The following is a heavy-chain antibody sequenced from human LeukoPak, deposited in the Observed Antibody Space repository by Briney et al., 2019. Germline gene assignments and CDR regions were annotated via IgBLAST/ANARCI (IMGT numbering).Heavy chain of an antibody. CDR2: ISSGAGSI. CDR3: ARDHRSVIDY. Sequence: GGSLSLSCAASGFTLIIYERNWFRKAPGKGLEWVSYISSGAGSIYYADSVKGRFTISRDNAENSLYLQMNSLRAEDTAVYYCARDHRSVIDYWGQGTLVTVSS. D-gene: IGHD4-17*01. J-gene: IGHJ4*02. CDR1: GFTLIIYE. V-gene: IGHV3-48*03.